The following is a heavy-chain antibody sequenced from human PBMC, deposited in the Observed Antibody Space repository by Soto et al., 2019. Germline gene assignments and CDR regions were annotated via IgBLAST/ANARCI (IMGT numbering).Heavy chain of an antibody. J-gene: IGHJ3*02. D-gene: IGHD3-22*01. CDR1: GFTFSSYW. CDR3: ATSYYYDSSGYYAFDS. Sequence: GGSLRLSCAASGFTFSSYWMHWVRQAPGKGLVWVSRINSDGSSTSYADSVKGRFTISRDNAKNTLYLQMNSLRAEDTAVYYCATSYYYDSSGYYAFDSWGQGTMVTVSS. CDR2: INSDGSST. V-gene: IGHV3-74*01.